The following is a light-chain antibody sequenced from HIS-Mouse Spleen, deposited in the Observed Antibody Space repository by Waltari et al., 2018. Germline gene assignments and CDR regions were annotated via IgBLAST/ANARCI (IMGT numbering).Light chain of an antibody. CDR2: DHN. CDR1: SSHIGKTH. CDR3: GTWDSSLSAWV. V-gene: IGLV1-51*01. Sequence: QKVPIPCSGTSSHIGKTHVSRYQQLPGKAPKLLIYDHNKRPSGIPDRFSGSKSGTSATLGITGLQTGDEADYYCGTWDSSLSAWVFGGGTKLTVL. J-gene: IGLJ3*02.